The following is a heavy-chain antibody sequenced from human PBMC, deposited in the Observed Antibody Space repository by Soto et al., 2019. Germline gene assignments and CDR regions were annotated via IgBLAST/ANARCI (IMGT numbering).Heavy chain of an antibody. V-gene: IGHV3-11*01. Sequence: QLQLVESGGGLVKPGGSLRLSCAASGFTFSDYYMTWIRQAPGQGLEWVSHISSSGSTIYYADSVKGRFTISRDNAKNSLHLQMNSLRAEDTAMYYCARAYWAGGGGYEVYWGQGTLVTVSS. J-gene: IGHJ4*02. CDR2: ISSSGSTI. CDR3: ARAYWAGGGGYEVY. D-gene: IGHD5-12*01. CDR1: GFTFSDYY.